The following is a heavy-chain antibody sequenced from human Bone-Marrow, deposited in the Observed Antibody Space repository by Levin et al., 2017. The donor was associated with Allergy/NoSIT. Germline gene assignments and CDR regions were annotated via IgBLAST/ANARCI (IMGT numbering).Heavy chain of an antibody. CDR3: ARSESYFPYFVY. Sequence: KISCKASGFSFSSSVLQWVRQARGQRLEWIGWIVVGSGKTKYAQKFQETVTITTDMSTNTAYMQLSSLRSEDTAVYYCARSESYFPYFVYWGQGTLVSVSS. CDR2: IVVGSGKT. CDR1: GFSFSSSV. V-gene: IGHV1-58*01. D-gene: IGHD3-10*01. J-gene: IGHJ4*02.